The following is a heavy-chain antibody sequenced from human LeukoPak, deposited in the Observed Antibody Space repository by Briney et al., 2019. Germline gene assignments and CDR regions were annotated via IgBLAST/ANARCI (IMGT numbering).Heavy chain of an antibody. CDR2: IYYSGST. Sequence: SETLSLTCTVSGGSISSYYWSWLRQPPGKGLEWIGYIYYSGSTNYNPSLKSRVTISVDTSKNQFSLKLSSVTAADTAVYYCARSYCSSTSCRFDYWGQGTLVTVSS. D-gene: IGHD2-2*01. CDR1: GGSISSYY. V-gene: IGHV4-59*01. CDR3: ARSYCSSTSCRFDY. J-gene: IGHJ4*02.